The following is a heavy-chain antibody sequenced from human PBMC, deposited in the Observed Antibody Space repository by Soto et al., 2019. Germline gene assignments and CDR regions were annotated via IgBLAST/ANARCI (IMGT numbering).Heavy chain of an antibody. CDR1: GYSFTNYR. CDR3: AKIRPVTTAYDAFDV. J-gene: IGHJ3*01. CDR2: IYPGDSDV. Sequence: GESLKISCKGSGYSFTNYRIGWVRQMPGKGLEWMGVIYPGDSDVKYSPSFQGQVTISAEKSISTAYLQWSSLKASDTAMYYCAKIRPVTTAYDAFDVWGQGTMVTVSS. D-gene: IGHD4-17*01. V-gene: IGHV5-51*01.